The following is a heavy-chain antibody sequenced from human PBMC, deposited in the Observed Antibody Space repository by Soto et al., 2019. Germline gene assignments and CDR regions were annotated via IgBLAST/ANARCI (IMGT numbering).Heavy chain of an antibody. D-gene: IGHD2-2*02. V-gene: IGHV5-51*01. CDR1: GYSFTSYW. CDR2: IYPGDSDT. J-gene: IGHJ6*02. Sequence: GESLKISCKGSGYSFTSYWIGWVRQMPGKGLERMGIIYPGDSDTRYSPSFQGQVTISADKSISTAYLQWSSLKASDTAMYYCARAPWVVPAAIWTHYYYYGMDVWGQGTTVTVSS. CDR3: ARAPWVVPAAIWTHYYYYGMDV.